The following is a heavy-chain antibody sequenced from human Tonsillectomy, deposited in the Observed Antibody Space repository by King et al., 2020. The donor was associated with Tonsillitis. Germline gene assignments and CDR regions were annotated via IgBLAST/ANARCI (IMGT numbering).Heavy chain of an antibody. CDR1: GGSISSTNYC. CDR3: ARALGAGIWFDP. D-gene: IGHD3-10*01. V-gene: IGHV4-39*07. Sequence: LQLQESGPRLVKPSETLSLTCTVSGGSISSTNYCWGWIRQPPGKGLEWTGSICYSGSTYYNPSLKSRVSISEDTSKNQFSLKLSSVTAADTAVYHCARALGAGIWFDPWGQGTLVTVSS. CDR2: ICYSGST. J-gene: IGHJ5*02.